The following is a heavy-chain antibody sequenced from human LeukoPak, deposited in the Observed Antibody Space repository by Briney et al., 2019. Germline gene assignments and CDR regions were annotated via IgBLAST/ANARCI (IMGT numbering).Heavy chain of an antibody. Sequence: PSQTLSLTCAISGDSVSSNSAAWNWIRQSPSRGLEWLGRTYYRSKWYNDYAVSVKSRITINPDTSKNQFSLQLNSVTPEDTAVYYCARDHARYSSGWYYFDYWGQGTLVTVSS. V-gene: IGHV6-1*01. CDR2: TYYRSKWYN. CDR3: ARDHARYSSGWYYFDY. D-gene: IGHD6-19*01. J-gene: IGHJ4*02. CDR1: GDSVSSNSAA.